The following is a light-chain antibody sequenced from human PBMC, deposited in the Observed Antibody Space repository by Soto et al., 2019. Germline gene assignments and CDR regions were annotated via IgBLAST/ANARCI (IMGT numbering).Light chain of an antibody. CDR1: QSVSSN. Sequence: EIVMTQSPATLSLSPGERATLSCRASQSVSSNLAWYHQKPGQAPRILIYGAATRATGITARFCGGGAGTAFSLPISSLQSEDFAVYYCQQYNNWPRTFGQGTKVEIK. CDR2: GAA. V-gene: IGKV3-15*01. CDR3: QQYNNWPRT. J-gene: IGKJ1*01.